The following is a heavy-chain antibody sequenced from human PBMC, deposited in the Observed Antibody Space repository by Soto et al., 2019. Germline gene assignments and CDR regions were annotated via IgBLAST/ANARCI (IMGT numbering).Heavy chain of an antibody. CDR3: ARDQGLWFGELLYPVYYYYYMDV. D-gene: IGHD3-10*01. V-gene: IGHV3-33*01. J-gene: IGHJ6*03. Sequence: GGSLRLSCAASGFTFSSYGMHWVRQAPGKGLEWVAVIWYDGSNKYYADSVKGRFTISRDNSKNTLYLQMNSLRAEDTAVYYCARDQGLWFGELLYPVYYYYYMDVWGKGTTVTVFS. CDR2: IWYDGSNK. CDR1: GFTFSSYG.